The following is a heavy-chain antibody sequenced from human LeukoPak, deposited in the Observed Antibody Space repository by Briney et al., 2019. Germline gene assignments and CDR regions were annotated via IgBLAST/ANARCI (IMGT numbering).Heavy chain of an antibody. V-gene: IGHV1-69*06. Sequence: SVKVSCKASGGTFSSYAISWVRQAPGQGLEWMGGIIPIFGTANYAQKFHGRVTITADKSTSTAYMELSSLRSEDTAVYYCARAQSYYYYMDVWGKGTTVTVSS. J-gene: IGHJ6*03. CDR2: IIPIFGTA. CDR3: ARAQSYYYYMDV. CDR1: GGTFSSYA.